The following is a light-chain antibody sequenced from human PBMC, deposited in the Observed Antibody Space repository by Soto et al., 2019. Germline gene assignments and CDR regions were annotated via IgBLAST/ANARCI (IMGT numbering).Light chain of an antibody. Sequence: IQLTQSPSSLSASVGDRVTITCRASQGISNYLAWYQQKPGKAPKLLISTASTLQSGVPSRFSGSGSGAGFTLPIRSLQPEGFGTYYCPQVKRYPLTFRGGTKVEIK. V-gene: IGKV1-9*01. CDR1: QGISNY. CDR3: PQVKRYPLT. J-gene: IGKJ4*01. CDR2: TAS.